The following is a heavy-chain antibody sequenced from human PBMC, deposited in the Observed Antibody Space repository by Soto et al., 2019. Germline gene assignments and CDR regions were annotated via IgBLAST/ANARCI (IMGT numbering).Heavy chain of an antibody. CDR2: ISYDGSNK. J-gene: IGHJ6*03. CDR1: GFTFSSYG. Sequence: GGSLRLSCAASGFTFSSYGMHWVRQAPGKGLEWVAVISYDGSNKYYADSVKGRFTISRDNSKNTLYLQMNSLRAEDTAVYYCARATAMVTMDVWGKGTTFTVSS. D-gene: IGHD5-18*01. V-gene: IGHV3-30*03. CDR3: ARATAMVTMDV.